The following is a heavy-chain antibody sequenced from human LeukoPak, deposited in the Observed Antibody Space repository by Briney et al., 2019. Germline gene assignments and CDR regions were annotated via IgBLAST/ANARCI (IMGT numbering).Heavy chain of an antibody. J-gene: IGHJ4*02. CDR3: ARYARELDY. D-gene: IGHD2-2*01. CDR2: IGGSGGDI. Sequence: GGSLGLSCAASGFAFSDCYMTWIRQAPGKGLEYISYIGGSGGDITYADSVRGRFTVSRDNAKNSLYLQMNSLRVEDTAVYYCARYARELDYWGQGSLVTVSS. CDR1: GFAFSDCY. V-gene: IGHV3-11*01.